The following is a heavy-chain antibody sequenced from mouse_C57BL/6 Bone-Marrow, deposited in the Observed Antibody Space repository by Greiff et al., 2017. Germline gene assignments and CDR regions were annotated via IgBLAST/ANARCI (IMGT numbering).Heavy chain of an antibody. D-gene: IGHD1-1*01. V-gene: IGHV1-81*01. Sequence: LVRPGASVKLSCKASGYTFTSYGISWVKQRTGQGLEWIGEIYPRSGNTYYNEKFKGKATLTADKSSSTAYMELRSLTSEDSAVYFCARRPDYYGSSYYAMDYWGQGTSVTVSS. CDR3: ARRPDYYGSSYYAMDY. CDR2: IYPRSGNT. CDR1: GYTFTSYG. J-gene: IGHJ4*01.